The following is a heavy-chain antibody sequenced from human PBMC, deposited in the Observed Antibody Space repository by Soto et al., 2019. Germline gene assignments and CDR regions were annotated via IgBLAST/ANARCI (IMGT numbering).Heavy chain of an antibody. Sequence: ASVKVSCKASGYTFTGYYMYWVRQAPGQGLEWMGWINPNSGGTNYAQKFQGRVTMTRDTSISTAYMELSRLRSDDTAVYYCARDGPYCSSTSCYIGFWFDPWGQGTLVTVSS. V-gene: IGHV1-2*02. CDR2: INPNSGGT. J-gene: IGHJ5*02. CDR3: ARDGPYCSSTSCYIGFWFDP. D-gene: IGHD2-2*02. CDR1: GYTFTGYY.